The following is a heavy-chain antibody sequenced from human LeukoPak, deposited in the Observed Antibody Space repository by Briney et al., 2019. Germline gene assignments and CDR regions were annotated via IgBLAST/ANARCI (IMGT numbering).Heavy chain of an antibody. CDR2: IYYSGST. V-gene: IGHV4-31*03. J-gene: IGHJ4*02. Sequence: SETLSLTCTVSGGSISSGGYYWSWIRQHPGKGLEWIGYIYYSGSTYYNPSLKSRVTISVDTSKNQFSLKLSSVTAADTAVYYCARENGYDSSGYYMGFDYWGQGTLVTVSS. D-gene: IGHD3-22*01. CDR1: GGSISSGGYY. CDR3: ARENGYDSSGYYMGFDY.